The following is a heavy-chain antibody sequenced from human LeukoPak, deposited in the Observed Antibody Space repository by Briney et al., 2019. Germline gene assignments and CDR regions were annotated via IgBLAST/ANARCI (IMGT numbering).Heavy chain of an antibody. V-gene: IGHV3-30*04. CDR3: ARDHSSGSWPLRWFDP. Sequence: GGSLRLSCAASGFTFSSYAMHWVRQAPGKGLEWVAVISYDGSNKYYADSVKGRFTISRDNSKNTLYLQMNSLRAEDTAVYYCARDHSSGSWPLRWFDPWGQGTLVTVSS. CDR1: GFTFSSYA. CDR2: ISYDGSNK. D-gene: IGHD6-13*01. J-gene: IGHJ5*02.